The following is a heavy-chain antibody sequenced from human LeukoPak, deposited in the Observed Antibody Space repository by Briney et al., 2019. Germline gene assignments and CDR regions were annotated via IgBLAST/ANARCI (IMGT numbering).Heavy chain of an antibody. V-gene: IGHV3-21*01. CDR1: GFTFSSYN. J-gene: IGHJ4*02. Sequence: PGGSLRLSCAASGFTFSSYNMNWVRQAPGKGLEWVSSISPTSSYISYADSVKGRFTISRDNAKNTLYLQVNSLRAEDTAVYYCARETEYYYDSSGYWAPDYWGQGTLVTVSS. CDR3: ARETEYYYDSSGYWAPDY. CDR2: ISPTSSYI. D-gene: IGHD3-22*01.